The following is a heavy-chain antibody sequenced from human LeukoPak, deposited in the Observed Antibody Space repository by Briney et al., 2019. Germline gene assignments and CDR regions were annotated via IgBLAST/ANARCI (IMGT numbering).Heavy chain of an antibody. CDR1: GGSFSGYY. D-gene: IGHD3-10*01. Sequence: SSETLSLTCAVYGGSFSGYYWSWIRQPPGKGLEWIGEINHSGSTNYNPSLKSRVTISVDTSKNQFSLKLSSVTAADTAVYYCAREAERDYYGSGNNWFDPWGQGTLVTVSS. CDR3: AREAERDYYGSGNNWFDP. CDR2: INHSGST. J-gene: IGHJ5*02. V-gene: IGHV4-34*01.